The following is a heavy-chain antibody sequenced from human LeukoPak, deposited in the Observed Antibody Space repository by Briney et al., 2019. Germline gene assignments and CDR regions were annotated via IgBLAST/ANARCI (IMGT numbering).Heavy chain of an antibody. J-gene: IGHJ4*02. CDR3: ARGRGSSGWYDHDY. Sequence: ASVKVSCKASGYTFTSYDINWVRQATRQGLEWMGWMNPNSGNTGYAQKFQGRVTITRNTSISTAYMELSSLRSEDTAVYYCARGRGSSGWYDHDYWGQGTLVTVSS. V-gene: IGHV1-8*03. CDR1: GYTFTSYD. D-gene: IGHD6-19*01. CDR2: MNPNSGNT.